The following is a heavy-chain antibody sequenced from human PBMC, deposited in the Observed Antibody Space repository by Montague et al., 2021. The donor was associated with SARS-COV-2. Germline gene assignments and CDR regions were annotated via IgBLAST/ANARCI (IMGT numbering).Heavy chain of an antibody. Sequence: SLRLSCAASGFTFSSYWTHWVRQAPGKGLVWVSRINSDGSSTSYADSVKGRFTISRDNAKNTLYLQMNSLRAEDTAMYYCALITGTTPLFDYWGQGTLVTVSS. J-gene: IGHJ4*02. D-gene: IGHD1-20*01. V-gene: IGHV3-74*01. CDR2: INSDGSST. CDR1: GFTFSSYW. CDR3: ALITGTTPLFDY.